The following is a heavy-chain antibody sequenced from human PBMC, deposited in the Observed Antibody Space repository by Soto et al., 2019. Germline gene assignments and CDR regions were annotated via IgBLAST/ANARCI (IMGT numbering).Heavy chain of an antibody. D-gene: IGHD3-16*02. J-gene: IGHJ3*02. V-gene: IGHV4-39*01. Sequence: QLQLQESGPGLVKPSETLSLTCTVSGGSISSSSYYWGWIRQPPGKGLEWIGSIYYSGSTYYNPSLKSRVTISVDTSKNQFSLKLSSVTAADTAVYYCARHVGNNDYIWGSYREVHDAFDIWGQGTMVTVSS. CDR2: IYYSGST. CDR1: GGSISSSSYY. CDR3: ARHVGNNDYIWGSYREVHDAFDI.